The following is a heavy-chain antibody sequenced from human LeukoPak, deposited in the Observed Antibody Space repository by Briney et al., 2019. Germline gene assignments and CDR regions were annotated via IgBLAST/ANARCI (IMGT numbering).Heavy chain of an antibody. V-gene: IGHV4-34*01. CDR1: GGSFSGYY. J-gene: IGHJ1*01. CDR3: ARQRYCSGGSCYSGAFQH. D-gene: IGHD2-15*01. Sequence: ASETLSLTCAVYGGSFSGYYWSWIRQPPGKGLEWIGEINHSGSTNYNPSLKSRVTISVDTSKNQFSLKLSSVTAADTAVYYCARQRYCSGGSCYSGAFQHWGQGTLVTVSS. CDR2: INHSGST.